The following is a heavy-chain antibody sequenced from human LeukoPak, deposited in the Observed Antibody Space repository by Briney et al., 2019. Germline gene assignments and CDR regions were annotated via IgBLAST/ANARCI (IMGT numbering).Heavy chain of an antibody. J-gene: IGHJ4*02. CDR3: ARGGRYYDSSGYYYERYYFDY. V-gene: IGHV1-8*03. CDR2: MNPNSGNT. D-gene: IGHD3-22*01. Sequence: GASVKVSCKASGYTFTSYDINWVRQATGQGLEWMGWMNPNSGNTGYAQKFQGRVTITRNTSISTAYMELSSLRSEDTAVYYCARGGRYYDSSGYYYERYYFDYWGQGTLVTVSS. CDR1: GYTFTSYD.